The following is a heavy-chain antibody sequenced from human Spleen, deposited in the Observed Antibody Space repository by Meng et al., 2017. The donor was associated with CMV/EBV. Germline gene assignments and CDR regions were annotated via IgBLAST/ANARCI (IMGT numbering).Heavy chain of an antibody. CDR1: GYTFTGYY. D-gene: IGHD3-22*01. Sequence: ASVKVSCKASGYTFTGYYMHWVRQAPGQGLEWMGWINPNSGGTNYAQKFQARVTMTRDTSISTAYMELSRLRSDDTAVYYCARVGNYYDSSGPYYFDYWGQGTLVTVSS. CDR2: INPNSGGT. V-gene: IGHV1-2*02. J-gene: IGHJ4*02. CDR3: ARVGNYYDSSGPYYFDY.